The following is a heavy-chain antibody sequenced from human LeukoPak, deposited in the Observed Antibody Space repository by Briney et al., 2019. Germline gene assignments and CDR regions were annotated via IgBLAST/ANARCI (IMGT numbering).Heavy chain of an antibody. Sequence: SATLSLTCTVSGRSISNYYWGRIRQPPGKGLEGIGYIYYTGSTNYNPSLKGRVTISVDTSKNQFSLKLRSVTAADTAVYYCARGSRHWFFWGQGTLVTVSS. CDR2: IYYTGST. J-gene: IGHJ4*02. CDR3: ARGSRHWFF. CDR1: GRSISNYY. D-gene: IGHD3-9*01. V-gene: IGHV4-59*01.